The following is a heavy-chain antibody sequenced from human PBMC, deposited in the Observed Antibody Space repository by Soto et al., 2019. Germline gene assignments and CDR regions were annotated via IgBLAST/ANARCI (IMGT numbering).Heavy chain of an antibody. CDR2: ISAYNGNT. J-gene: IGHJ4*02. Sequence: ASVKVSCKASGYTFTSYGISWVRQAPGQGLEWMGWISAYNGNTNYAQKLQGRVTMTTDTSTSTAYMELRSLRSDDTAVYYCARMIMSSSSSFFDYWGQGTLVTVSS. D-gene: IGHD6-13*01. V-gene: IGHV1-18*01. CDR1: GYTFTSYG. CDR3: ARMIMSSSSSFFDY.